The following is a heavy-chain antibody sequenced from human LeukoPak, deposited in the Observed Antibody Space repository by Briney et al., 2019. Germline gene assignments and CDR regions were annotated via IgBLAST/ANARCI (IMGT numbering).Heavy chain of an antibody. CDR2: IRSKAYGGTT. V-gene: IGHV3-49*03. D-gene: IGHD3-22*01. J-gene: IGHJ4*02. CDR3: TRDDSDSSGYSYYFDY. CDR1: GFTFGDYA. Sequence: GGSLRLSCTASGFTFGDYAMSWFRQAPGKGLEWVGFIRSKAYGGTTEYAASVKGRFTISRDDSKSIAYLQMNSLKTEDTAVYYCTRDDSDSSGYSYYFDYWGQGTLVTVSS.